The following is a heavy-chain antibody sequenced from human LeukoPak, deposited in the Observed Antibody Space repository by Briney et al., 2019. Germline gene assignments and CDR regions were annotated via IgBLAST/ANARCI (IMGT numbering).Heavy chain of an antibody. D-gene: IGHD1-26*01. CDR2: ISVSGCAT. J-gene: IGHJ4*02. V-gene: IGHV3-23*01. CDR3: AKDEPEGELPPEGDY. Sequence: SLRLSRAASVFIFSICAMLGVGEAPGRGLEGGSAISVSGCATFCADSVKGRFTIYRDNSKNTLYLQMDSLIGGDRAVYYCAKDEPEGELPPEGDYWGQGTLVTVSS. CDR1: VFIFSICA.